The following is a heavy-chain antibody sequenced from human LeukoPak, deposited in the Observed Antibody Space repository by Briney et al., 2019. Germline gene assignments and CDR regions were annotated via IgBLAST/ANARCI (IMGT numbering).Heavy chain of an antibody. CDR3: AKDKGWGYSAYDCYGMDV. D-gene: IGHD1-26*01. CDR2: ISGSCSST. V-gene: IGHV3-23*01. CDR1: GFTFSSYA. J-gene: IGHJ6*02. Sequence: PGGSLRLSCAASGFTFSSYAMSWVRQAPGKGLEWVSAISGSCSSTYYAYSVKGRFTISRDNSKNTLYLQMKSLRAEDTAVYYCAKDKGWGYSAYDCYGMDVWGQGTTVTVSS.